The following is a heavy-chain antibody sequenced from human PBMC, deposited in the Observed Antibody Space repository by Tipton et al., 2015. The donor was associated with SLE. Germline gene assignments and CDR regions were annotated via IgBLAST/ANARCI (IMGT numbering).Heavy chain of an antibody. CDR1: GFTFSSYA. D-gene: IGHD6-13*01. Sequence: SLRLSCSASGFTFSSYAMHWVRQAPGKGLEYVSAISSNGGSTYYADSVKGRFTISRDNSKNTLYLQMSSLRAEDTAVYYCAKEMVAAAGGGIFDYWGQGTLVTVSS. V-gene: IGHV3-64D*06. CDR2: ISSNGGST. CDR3: AKEMVAAAGGGIFDY. J-gene: IGHJ4*02.